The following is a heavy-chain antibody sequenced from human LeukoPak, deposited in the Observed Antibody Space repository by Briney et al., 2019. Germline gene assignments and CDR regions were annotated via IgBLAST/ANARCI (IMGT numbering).Heavy chain of an antibody. Sequence: SETLSLTCAVYGASFSGYYWSWFRQPPGKGLEWIGEINHSGSTNYNPSLKSRVTISVDTSKNQLSLKLSSVTAADTAVYYCVRGVNYDFWCGYSTWTKYLYYFHYWGQASLVTVSS. D-gene: IGHD3-3*01. CDR2: INHSGST. V-gene: IGHV4-34*01. CDR3: VRGVNYDFWCGYSTWTKYLYYFHY. CDR1: GASFSGYY. J-gene: IGHJ4*02.